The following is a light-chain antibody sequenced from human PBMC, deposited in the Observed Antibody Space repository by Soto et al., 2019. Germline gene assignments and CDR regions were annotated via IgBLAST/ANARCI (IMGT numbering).Light chain of an antibody. V-gene: IGLV1-44*01. Sequence: QSVLTQSPSASGTPGQRVTISCSGSSSNIGSNSINWYQQFPGTAPKLLIYNNSQRPSGVPDRFSGSKFGTSVSLAISGLQSEDEADYYCAAWDDSLNGVVFGGGTKLTVL. J-gene: IGLJ2*01. CDR2: NNS. CDR3: AAWDDSLNGVV. CDR1: SSNIGSNS.